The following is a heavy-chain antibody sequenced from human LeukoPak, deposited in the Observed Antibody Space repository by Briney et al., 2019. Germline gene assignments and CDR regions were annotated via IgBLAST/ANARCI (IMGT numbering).Heavy chain of an antibody. CDR2: IFYSGST. D-gene: IGHD6-13*01. J-gene: IGHJ2*01. CDR3: ARVYYSNSYDYWYFDL. V-gene: IGHV4-59*01. CDR1: GGSISSYY. Sequence: SSETLSLTCTVSGGSISSYYWSWIRQPPGKGLEWNGYIFYSGSTNYNPSLKSRVTISVDTSKNQFSLKLSSVTAADTAVYYCARVYYSNSYDYWYFDLWGRGTLVTVSS.